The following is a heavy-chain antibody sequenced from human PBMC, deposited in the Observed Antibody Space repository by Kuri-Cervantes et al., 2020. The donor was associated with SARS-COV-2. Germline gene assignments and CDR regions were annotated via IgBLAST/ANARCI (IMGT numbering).Heavy chain of an antibody. CDR3: TKAGYSSSGLDNWLDS. J-gene: IGHJ5*01. CDR2: ISRSGDST. V-gene: IGHV3-23*01. D-gene: IGHD6-13*01. CDR1: GFTFSSYA. Sequence: GGSLRLSCAASGFTFSSYAMSWVRQAPGKGLEWVSAISRSGDSTFDADSVRGRFTISRDNSKNTLYLQMNSLRAEDTAVHYCTKAGYSSSGLDNWLDSWGPGTLVTVSS.